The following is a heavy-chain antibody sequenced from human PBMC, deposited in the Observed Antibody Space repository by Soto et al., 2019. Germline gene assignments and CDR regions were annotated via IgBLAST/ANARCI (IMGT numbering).Heavy chain of an antibody. Sequence: PPETPPPPRTGSGGSPSRSSYFLGWVPPPPRKGVGGIGSIYYSGSTYYNPSLKSRVTISVDTSKNQFSLKLSSVTAADTAVYYCARQDVDIVATIFNWFDPWGQGTLVTVSS. J-gene: IGHJ5*02. V-gene: IGHV4-39*01. CDR3: ARQDVDIVATIFNWFDP. CDR1: GGSPSRSSYF. D-gene: IGHD5-12*01. CDR2: IYYSGST.